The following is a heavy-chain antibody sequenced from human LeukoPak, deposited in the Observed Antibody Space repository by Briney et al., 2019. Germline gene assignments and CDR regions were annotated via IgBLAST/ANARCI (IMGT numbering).Heavy chain of an antibody. CDR1: GGTFSSYA. V-gene: IGHV1-69*05. J-gene: IGHJ4*02. Sequence: ASVKVSCKASGGTFSSYAISWVRQAPGQGLEWMGGIIPIFGTANYAQKFQGRVTITTDESTSTAYMELSSLRSEDTAVYYCARAHYYYDSSGTNVYFDIWGQGTLVTVSS. CDR3: ARAHYYYDSSGTNVYFDI. D-gene: IGHD3-22*01. CDR2: IIPIFGTA.